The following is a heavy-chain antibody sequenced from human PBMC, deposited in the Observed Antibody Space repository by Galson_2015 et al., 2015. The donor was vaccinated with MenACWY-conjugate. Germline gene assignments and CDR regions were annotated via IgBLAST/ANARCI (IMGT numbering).Heavy chain of an antibody. V-gene: IGHV2-5*02. CDR1: GFSLSTSGVG. Sequence: PALVKPTQTLTLTCTFSGFSLSTSGVGVGWIRQPPGKALEWLALIYWDDNKRYSPSLRSRLTITKDTSKNHVVLTMTNMDPVDTATYYCSRTGATPGDYWGQGTLVTVSS. CDR3: SRTGATPGDY. D-gene: IGHD2-15*01. J-gene: IGHJ4*02. CDR2: IYWDDNK.